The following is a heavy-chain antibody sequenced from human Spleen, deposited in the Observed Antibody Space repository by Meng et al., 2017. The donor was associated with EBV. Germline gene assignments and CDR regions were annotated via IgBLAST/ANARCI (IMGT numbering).Heavy chain of an antibody. CDR3: ARGSLGEVPEY. CDR1: DNSVRSGRHY. CDR2: IYSSGST. J-gene: IGHJ4*02. D-gene: IGHD3-16*01. Sequence: QGQLQESGPGLVKSSETLSLTCSVSDNSVRSGRHYWSWIRQPPGKGLEWIGYIYSSGSTTYNPSLKSRVTISIDTSKNRFSLKLTSVTAADTAVYYCARGSLGEVPEYWGQGTLVTVSS. V-gene: IGHV4-61*01.